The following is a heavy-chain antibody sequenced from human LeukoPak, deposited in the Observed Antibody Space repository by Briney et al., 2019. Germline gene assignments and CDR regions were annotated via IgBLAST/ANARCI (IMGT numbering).Heavy chain of an antibody. CDR1: GFTFSSYA. D-gene: IGHD4-17*01. CDR2: ISYDGSNK. CDR3: ARETPDYGDYGN. J-gene: IGHJ4*02. V-gene: IGHV3-30*14. Sequence: PGGSLRLSCAASGFTFSSYAMHWVRQAPGKGLEWVAVISYDGSNKYYADSVKGRFTISRDNSKNTLYLQMNSLRAEDTAVYYCARETPDYGDYGNWGQGTLVTVSS.